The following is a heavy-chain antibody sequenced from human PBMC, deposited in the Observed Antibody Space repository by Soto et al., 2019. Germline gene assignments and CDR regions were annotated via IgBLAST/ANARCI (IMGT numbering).Heavy chain of an antibody. V-gene: IGHV4-30-4*01. CDR1: GGSISSGDYY. Sequence: SETLSLTCTVSGGSISSGDYYWSWIRQPPGKGLEWIGYIYYSGSTYYNPSLKSRVTISVDTSKNQFSLKLSSVTAADTAVYYCASIQFPYSIGYVDYWGQGTLVTVSS. J-gene: IGHJ4*02. D-gene: IGHD3-22*01. CDR3: ASIQFPYSIGYVDY. CDR2: IYYSGST.